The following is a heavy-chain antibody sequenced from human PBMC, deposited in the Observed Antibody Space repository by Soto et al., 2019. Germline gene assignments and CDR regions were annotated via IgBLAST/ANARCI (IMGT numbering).Heavy chain of an antibody. CDR3: ASQGLASTIGAADPWNWFDP. Sequence: NPSETLSLTCTVSGGSISSGGYYWSWIRQHPGKGLEWIGYIYYSGSTYYNPSLKSRVTISVDTSKNQFSLKLSSVTAADTAVYYCASQGLASTIGAADPWNWFDPWGQGTLVTVSS. V-gene: IGHV4-31*03. J-gene: IGHJ5*02. D-gene: IGHD6-13*01. CDR1: GGSISSGGYY. CDR2: IYYSGST.